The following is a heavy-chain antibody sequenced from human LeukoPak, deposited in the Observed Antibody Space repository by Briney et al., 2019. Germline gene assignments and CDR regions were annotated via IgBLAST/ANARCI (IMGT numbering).Heavy chain of an antibody. V-gene: IGHV3-53*01. CDR2: IYSGGST. CDR3: ATGGRSGVALEQ. Sequence: GGSLRLSCVVSGFIASSNYMTWVRQAPGKGLDWISRIYSGGSTYYADSVMGRFTISRDNSKTTLFLQMNSLKAEDTAVYYCATGGRSGVALEQWGQGTLVTVSS. D-gene: IGHD1/OR15-1a*01. J-gene: IGHJ4*02. CDR1: GFIASSNY.